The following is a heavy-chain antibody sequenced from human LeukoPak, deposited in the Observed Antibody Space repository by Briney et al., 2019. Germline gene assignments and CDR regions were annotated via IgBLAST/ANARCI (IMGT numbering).Heavy chain of an antibody. V-gene: IGHV1-8*03. CDR2: MNPNSGNT. CDR1: GYTFTGYD. J-gene: IGHJ5*02. D-gene: IGHD5-18*01. CDR3: ARGGGYSYGTGVNWFDP. Sequence: ASVKVSCKASGYTFTGYDINWVRQATGQGLEWMGWMNPNSGNTGYAQKFQGRVTITRNTSISTAYMELSSLRSEDTAVYYCARGGGYSYGTGVNWFDPWGQGTLVTVSS.